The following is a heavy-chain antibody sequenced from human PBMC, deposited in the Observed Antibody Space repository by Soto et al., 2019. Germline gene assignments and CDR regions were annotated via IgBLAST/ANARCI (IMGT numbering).Heavy chain of an antibody. CDR2: SRNKDNRYTT. J-gene: IGHJ6*02. Sequence: EVQLVESGGGLVQPGGSLRLSCAASGFIFSDYYMEWVRQAPGKGLEWVARSRNKDNRYTTEHAASVKGRFTISREDSKNLFYLQMNSLKTEDTAVYYCVRTLPLMDVWGQGTTVTVSS. CDR3: VRTLPLMDV. CDR1: GFIFSDYY. V-gene: IGHV3-72*01.